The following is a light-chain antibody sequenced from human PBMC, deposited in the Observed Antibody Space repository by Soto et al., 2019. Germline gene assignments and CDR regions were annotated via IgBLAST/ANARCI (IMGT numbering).Light chain of an antibody. J-gene: IGLJ2*01. CDR3: CSYAGSSLV. Sequence: QSVLTQPASVSGSPGQSITISCTGTSSDVGSYNLVSWYQQHTGKAPKLMIYEGSKRPSGVSNRFSGSKSGNTASLTISGLQAEDEADYYCCSYAGSSLVFGGGTKLTVL. V-gene: IGLV2-23*01. CDR2: EGS. CDR1: SSDVGSYNL.